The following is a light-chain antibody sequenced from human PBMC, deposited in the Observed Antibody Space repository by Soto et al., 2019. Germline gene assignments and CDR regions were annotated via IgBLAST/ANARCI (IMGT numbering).Light chain of an antibody. J-gene: IGKJ4*01. V-gene: IGKV1-33*01. CDR3: QQYDNLPLT. Sequence: DIQMTQSPSSLSASVGERVNVTCRASQTISRYVNWYQQKSGKAPKLLIYDASDLETGVPSRFSGSGSGTDFTFTINSLQPEDIATYCCQQYDNLPLTFGGGTKVDIK. CDR2: DAS. CDR1: QTISRY.